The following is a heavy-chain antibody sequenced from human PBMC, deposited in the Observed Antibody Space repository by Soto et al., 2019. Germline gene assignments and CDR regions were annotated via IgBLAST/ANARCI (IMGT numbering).Heavy chain of an antibody. J-gene: IGHJ6*02. CDR2: LSAYNGNT. D-gene: IGHD2-21*01. Sequence: ASVKVSCKASGYTITSYGISWVRQAPGQGLEWMGWLSAYNGNTNYAQKLQGWVTMTRDTSISTAYMELSRLRSDDTAVYYCARDYSRYYYYGMDVWGQGTTVTVSS. CDR3: ARDYSRYYYYGMDV. CDR1: GYTITSYG. V-gene: IGHV1-18*01.